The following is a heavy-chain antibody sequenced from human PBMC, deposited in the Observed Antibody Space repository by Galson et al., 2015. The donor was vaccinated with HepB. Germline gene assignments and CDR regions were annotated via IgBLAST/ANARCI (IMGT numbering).Heavy chain of an antibody. CDR2: IYYSGST. V-gene: IGHV4-30-4*01. D-gene: IGHD3-22*01. Sequence: TLSLTCTVSGGSISSGDYYWGWIRQPPGKGLEWIGYIYYSGSTYYNPSLKSRVTISVDTSKNQFSLKLSSVTAADTAVYYCARDLGNYYDSSGYKGGDAFDIWGQGTMVTVSS. CDR1: GGSISSGDYY. J-gene: IGHJ3*02. CDR3: ARDLGNYYDSSGYKGGDAFDI.